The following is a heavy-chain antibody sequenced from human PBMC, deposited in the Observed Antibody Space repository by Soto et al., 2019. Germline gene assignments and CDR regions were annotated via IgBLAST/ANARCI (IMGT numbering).Heavy chain of an antibody. Sequence: EVQLVESGGGLVQPGGSLRLSCVVSGFSFSDHYMNWVRQAPGKGLEWVGRTRNKGNSYTTEYAASVKDRFTISRDDSKNSLYRQMNSLKTEDTAVYYCAREGAVPGPDFDYWGQGTLVTVSS. CDR2: TRNKGNSYTT. V-gene: IGHV3-72*01. CDR3: AREGAVPGPDFDY. J-gene: IGHJ4*02. D-gene: IGHD6-19*01. CDR1: GFSFSDHY.